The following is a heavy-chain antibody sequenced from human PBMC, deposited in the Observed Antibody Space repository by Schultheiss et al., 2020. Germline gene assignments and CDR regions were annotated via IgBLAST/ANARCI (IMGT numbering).Heavy chain of an antibody. D-gene: IGHD5-12*01. J-gene: IGHJ4*02. Sequence: SETLSLTCAVSGGSISSSYWWSWVRQPPGKGLEWIGEIYHSGSTNYNPSLNSRVTISVDKSKNQFSLNLNFVTAADTAVYYCARVGSGYSSSPLDYWGQGTLVTVSS. CDR3: ARVGSGYSSSPLDY. CDR1: GGSISSSYW. CDR2: IYHSGST. V-gene: IGHV4-4*02.